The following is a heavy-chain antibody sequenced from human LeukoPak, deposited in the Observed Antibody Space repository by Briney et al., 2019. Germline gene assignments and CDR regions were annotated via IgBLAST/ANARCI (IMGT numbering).Heavy chain of an antibody. CDR2: IHYSGDT. V-gene: IGHV4-31*03. Sequence: SETLSLTCTVSGGSISSGGYYWSWIRQHPGKGLDWIGYIHYSGDTYYSPSLKSRLTISVDTSKNQFSLRLRSVTAADTAVYYCARVVAYDSTGYYLYYFDYWGQGTLDTVAA. CDR3: ARVVAYDSTGYYLYYFDY. D-gene: IGHD3-22*01. J-gene: IGHJ4*02. CDR1: GGSISSGGYY.